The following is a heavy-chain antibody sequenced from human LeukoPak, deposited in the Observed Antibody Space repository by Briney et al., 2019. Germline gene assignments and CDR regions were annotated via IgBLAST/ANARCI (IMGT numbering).Heavy chain of an antibody. CDR1: GGSFSGYY. CDR2: INHRGRT. D-gene: IGHD6-13*01. V-gene: IGHV4-34*01. J-gene: IGHJ5*02. CDR3: ASSYSSSWYNNWFDP. Sequence: PSETLSLTCAVYGGSFSGYYWSWIRQPPGKGLEWVGEINHRGRTNYNPSLKSRVTISVDTSKNEFPLKLSSVPAADTAVYYCASSYSSSWYNNWFDPWGQGTLVTVSS.